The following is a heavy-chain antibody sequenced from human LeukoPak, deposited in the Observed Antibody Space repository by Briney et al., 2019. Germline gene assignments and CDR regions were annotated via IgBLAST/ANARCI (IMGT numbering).Heavy chain of an antibody. D-gene: IGHD4/OR15-4a*01. CDR1: GGSISSGSYY. V-gene: IGHV4-61*02. CDR2: IYTSGST. CDR3: ARDQRGARHPFFDY. Sequence: SQTLSLTCTVSGGSISSGSYYWSWIRQPAGKGLEWIGRIYTSGSTNYNPSLKSRVTISVDTSKNQFSLKLSSVTAADTAVYYCARDQRGARHPFFDYWGQRTLVTVSS. J-gene: IGHJ4*02.